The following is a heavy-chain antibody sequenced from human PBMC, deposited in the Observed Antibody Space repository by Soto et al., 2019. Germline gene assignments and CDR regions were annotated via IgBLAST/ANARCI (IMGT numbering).Heavy chain of an antibody. Sequence: ATVKVSCKASGYTFTGYYMHWVLQAPGQGLEWMGWINPNSGGTNYAQKFQGWVTMTRDTSISTAYMELSRLRSDDTAVYYCARDYGQLVPDYWGQGTLVTVSS. V-gene: IGHV1-2*04. CDR3: ARDYGQLVPDY. D-gene: IGHD6-6*01. J-gene: IGHJ4*02. CDR1: GYTFTGYY. CDR2: INPNSGGT.